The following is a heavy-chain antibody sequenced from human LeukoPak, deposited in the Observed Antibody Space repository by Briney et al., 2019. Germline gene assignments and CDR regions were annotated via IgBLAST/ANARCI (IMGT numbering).Heavy chain of an antibody. J-gene: IGHJ6*03. CDR2: VYYNGRT. D-gene: IGHD1-26*01. V-gene: IGHV4-59*01. CDR1: GFTFSSYA. Sequence: GSLRLSCAASGFTFSSYAMSWVRQAPGKGLEWIGYVYYNGRTNYNPSLKSRVTISVDTSKNQFSLKLSSVTAADAAVYYCAKIASSTTLLASTYYYYYYMTVWGKGTTVTISS. CDR3: AKIASSTTLLASTYYYYYYMTV.